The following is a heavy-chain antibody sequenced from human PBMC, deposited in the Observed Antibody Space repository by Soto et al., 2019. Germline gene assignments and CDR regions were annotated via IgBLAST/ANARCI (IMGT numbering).Heavy chain of an antibody. Sequence: QVQLEQSAPEVKKPGASVKVSCKASGYTFTTYGISWVRQAPGQGLEWLGGINTHNGNTNYAQNLQGRVIMTADTSTSTAYMELRSLRSDDTAFYYCTREGSAPYYYYGMDAWGQGTTVTVSS. V-gene: IGHV1-18*01. J-gene: IGHJ6*02. CDR1: GYTFTTYG. CDR3: TREGSAPYYYYGMDA. D-gene: IGHD3-10*01. CDR2: INTHNGNT.